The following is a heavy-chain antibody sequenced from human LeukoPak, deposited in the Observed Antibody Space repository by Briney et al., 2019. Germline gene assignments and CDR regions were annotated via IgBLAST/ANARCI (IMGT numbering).Heavy chain of an antibody. D-gene: IGHD2-8*01. CDR3: ARAVNGVWGF. CDR2: ISGSGGST. CDR1: GFTFSSYA. Sequence: GGSLRLSCAASGFTFSSYAMSWVRQAPGKGPEWVSAISGSGGSTHYADSVKGRFTISRDNSKNTLYLQMNSLRAEDTAVYYCARAVNGVWGFWGQGTMVTVSS. J-gene: IGHJ3*01. V-gene: IGHV3-23*01.